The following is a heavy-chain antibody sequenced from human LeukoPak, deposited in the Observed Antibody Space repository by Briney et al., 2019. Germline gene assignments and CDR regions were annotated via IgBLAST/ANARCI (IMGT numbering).Heavy chain of an antibody. CDR1: GGSISSSSYY. CDR3: ARGEARSYYYYYMDV. V-gene: IGHV4-39*07. CDR2: IYYSGST. D-gene: IGHD6-6*01. Sequence: SETLSLTCTVSGGSISSSSYYWGWIRQPPGKGLEWIGSIYYSGSTYYNPSLKSRVTISVDTSKNQFSLKLNSVTAADTAVYYCARGEARSYYYYYMDVWGKGTTVTVSS. J-gene: IGHJ6*03.